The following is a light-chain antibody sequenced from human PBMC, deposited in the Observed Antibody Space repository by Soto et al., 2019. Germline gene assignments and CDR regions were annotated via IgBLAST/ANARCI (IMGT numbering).Light chain of an antibody. CDR1: QSVSRY. Sequence: IVLTQFPDSVCLSPGERATLSCRASQSVSRYLAWYQQRSGQSLRLLIYDAANRATGVPARFSGTGSGIDFTLTISSLEPQDFAVYYCQQRTNWPLTFGGGTKVDIK. V-gene: IGKV3-11*01. CDR2: DAA. CDR3: QQRTNWPLT. J-gene: IGKJ4*01.